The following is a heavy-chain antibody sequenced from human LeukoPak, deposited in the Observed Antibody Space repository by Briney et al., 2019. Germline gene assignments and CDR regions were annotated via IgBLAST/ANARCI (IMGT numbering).Heavy chain of an antibody. CDR3: ARSLRVRRVPYYMDV. Sequence: GGSLRLSCAASGFTVSSNYMTWVRQAPGKGLEWVSVIYKYAITYYADTVKGRFTISRDNSKHMLYLQINSLRADDTAVYYCARSLRVRRVPYYMDVWGKGTTVTIPS. D-gene: IGHD3-10*01. CDR2: IYKYAIT. CDR1: GFTVSSNY. J-gene: IGHJ6*03. V-gene: IGHV3-53*01.